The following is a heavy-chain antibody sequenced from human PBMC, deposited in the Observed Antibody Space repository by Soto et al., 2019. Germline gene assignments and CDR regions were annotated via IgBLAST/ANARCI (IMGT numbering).Heavy chain of an antibody. Sequence: EVQVLESGGGLVQPGGSLRLSCAASGFTFSNYGMNWVRQAPGKGLEWVSGVLSDGDVTYNAESVKGRFTVSRDGSKNMVYLQMNSLRVEETAVYSCAKSIGVGATPDGANCWGQGPLVTVSS. CDR2: VLSDGDVT. CDR3: AKSIGVGATPDGANC. J-gene: IGHJ4*02. CDR1: GFTFSNYG. V-gene: IGHV3-23*01. D-gene: IGHD1-26*01.